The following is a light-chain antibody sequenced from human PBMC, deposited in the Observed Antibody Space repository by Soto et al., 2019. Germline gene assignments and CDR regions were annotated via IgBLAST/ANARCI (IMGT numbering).Light chain of an antibody. CDR2: SNN. V-gene: IGLV1-44*01. CDR1: SSNIGSNT. Sequence: QSVLTQPPSASGTPGQRVTISCSGSSSNIGSNTVNWYQQLPGTAPKLLIYSNNQRPSGVPDRFSGSKSGTSASLAISGLQSDDEAAYYCAAWDDSLNGCVFGGGTKLTVL. CDR3: AAWDDSLNGCV. J-gene: IGLJ3*02.